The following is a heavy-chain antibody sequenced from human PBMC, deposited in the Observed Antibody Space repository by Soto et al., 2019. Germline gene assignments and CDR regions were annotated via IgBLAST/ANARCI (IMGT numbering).Heavy chain of an antibody. CDR2: LGQDAREK. V-gene: IGHV3-7*01. J-gene: IGHJ4*02. D-gene: IGHD6-19*01. CDR1: GFTFGSNW. CDR3: ARDRRAVIDY. Sequence: GSLRLSCVDSGFTFGSNWMAWVRQAPGKGLEWVATLGQDAREKYYVDSVEGRFAISRDNAKNSLYLQMNSLRADDTAVYYCARDRRAVIDYWGQGALVTVSS.